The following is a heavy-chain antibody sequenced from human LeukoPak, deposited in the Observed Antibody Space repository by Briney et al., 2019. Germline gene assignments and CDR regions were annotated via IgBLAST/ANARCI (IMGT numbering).Heavy chain of an antibody. CDR2: ISDSGGGA. CDR3: AKCGGYDYVWGSYRPVDY. Sequence: GGSLRLSCAASGFTFSSNGMTWVRQAPGKGLEWVSTISDSGGGAYYADSVKGRFTISRDNAKNSLYLQMNSLRAEDTAVYYCAKCGGYDYVWGSYRPVDYWGQGTLVTVSS. CDR1: GFTFSSNG. J-gene: IGHJ4*02. V-gene: IGHV3-23*01. D-gene: IGHD3-16*02.